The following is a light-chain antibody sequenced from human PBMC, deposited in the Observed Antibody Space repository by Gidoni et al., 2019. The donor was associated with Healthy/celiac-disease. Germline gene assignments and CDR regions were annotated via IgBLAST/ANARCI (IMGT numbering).Light chain of an antibody. J-gene: IGKJ3*01. CDR2: AAS. CDR3: QQSYSTPQGFT. V-gene: IGKV1-39*01. CDR1: QSISSY. Sequence: DIQMTQSPSSLSASVGDRVTITCRASQSISSYLNWYQQKPGKAPKLLIYAASSLQSGVPSRFSGSGSGTEFTLTISSMQPEDFATYYCQQSYSTPQGFTFXPXTKVDIK.